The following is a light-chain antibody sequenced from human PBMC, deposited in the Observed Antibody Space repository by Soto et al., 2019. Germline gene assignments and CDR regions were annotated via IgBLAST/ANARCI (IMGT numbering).Light chain of an antibody. J-gene: IGLJ1*01. CDR1: SSNIGGNS. V-gene: IGLV1-51*01. Sequence: SVLTQPPSVSAAPGQRVTISCSGSSSNIGGNSVSWYQQLPGTAPKLLIYDDDKRPSGIPDRFSGPKSGTSATLGITGFQTGDEADHYCGSWDSSLSAYVGGTGTKVTVL. CDR3: GSWDSSLSAYV. CDR2: DDD.